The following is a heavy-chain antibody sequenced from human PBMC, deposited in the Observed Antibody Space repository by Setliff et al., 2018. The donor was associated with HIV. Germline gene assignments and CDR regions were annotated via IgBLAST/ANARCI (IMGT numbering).Heavy chain of an antibody. CDR3: VRVAGFSSSWFAY. V-gene: IGHV3-74*01. CDR1: GFTFSSYW. CDR2: INSDGSST. Sequence: GSLRLSCAASGFTFSSYWMHWVRQAPGKGLVWISRINSDGSSTSYADSVQGRFTISRDNAKNTLYLQMNSLRVEDTALYYCVRVAGFSSSWFAYWGQGTLVTVSS. D-gene: IGHD6-13*01. J-gene: IGHJ4*02.